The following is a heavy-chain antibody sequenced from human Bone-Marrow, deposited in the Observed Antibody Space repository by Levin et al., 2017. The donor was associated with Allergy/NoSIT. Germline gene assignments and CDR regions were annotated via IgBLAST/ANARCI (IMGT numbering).Heavy chain of an antibody. D-gene: IGHD5/OR15-5a*01. J-gene: IGHJ3*01. CDR3: ARWVSSLDAFDV. CDR2: INPISGAT. Sequence: GGSLRLSCKASGFAFTGFYIHWVRQAPGQGLEWMGQINPISGATNYAQNFQGRVTVTRDTSISTAYMELSSLTSDDTAVFYCARWVSSLDAFDVWGQGTLVTVSS. CDR1: GFAFTGFY. V-gene: IGHV1-2*06.